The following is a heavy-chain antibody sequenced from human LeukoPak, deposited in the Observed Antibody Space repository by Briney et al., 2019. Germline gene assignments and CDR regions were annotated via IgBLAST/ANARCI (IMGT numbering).Heavy chain of an antibody. V-gene: IGHV3-21*01. CDR1: GFTFSSYS. CDR2: ISSSSYI. D-gene: IGHD2-21*02. Sequence: GGSLRLSCAASGFTFSSYSMNWVRQAPGKGLEWVSSISSSSYIYYADSVKGRFTISRDNAKNSLYLQMNSLRAEDTAVYYCARDPRTVAYCGGDCYPDYWGQGTLVTVSS. J-gene: IGHJ4*02. CDR3: ARDPRTVAYCGGDCYPDY.